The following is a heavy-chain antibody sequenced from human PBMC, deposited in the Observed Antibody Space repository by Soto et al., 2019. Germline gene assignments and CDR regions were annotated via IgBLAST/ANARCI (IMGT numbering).Heavy chain of an antibody. CDR1: GGSISSGGYY. D-gene: IGHD2-15*01. V-gene: IGHV4-31*03. J-gene: IGHJ3*02. Sequence: QVQLQESGPGLVKPSQTLSLTCTVSGGSISSGGYYWSWIRQHPGKGLEWIGDIYSSGSTYYNPSLKSRVTISVDTSKNQFSLKLSSVTAADTAVYYCARGIFRDIVVVVAASGAFDIWGQGTMVTVSS. CDR3: ARGIFRDIVVVVAASGAFDI. CDR2: IYSSGST.